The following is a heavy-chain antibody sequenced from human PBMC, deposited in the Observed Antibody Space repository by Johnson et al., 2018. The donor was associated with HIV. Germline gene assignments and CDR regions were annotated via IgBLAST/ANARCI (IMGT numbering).Heavy chain of an antibody. CDR3: ARSRGFGGPGSPGAFDI. D-gene: IGHD3-10*01. V-gene: IGHV3-20*04. CDR1: GFTVSSNY. Sequence: VQLVESGGGLVQPGGSLRLSCAASGFTVSSNYMSWVRQAPGKGLEWVSSINWNGDSSGYADSVKGRFAISRDNARDSLYLQINSLTAEDTALYYCARSRGFGGPGSPGAFDIWGQGTRVTVSS. CDR2: INWNGDSS. J-gene: IGHJ3*02.